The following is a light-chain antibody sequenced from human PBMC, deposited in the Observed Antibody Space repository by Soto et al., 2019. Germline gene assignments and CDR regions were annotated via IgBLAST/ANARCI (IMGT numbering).Light chain of an antibody. CDR3: SSYSGSSNWV. CDR1: SSDVGGYNY. J-gene: IGLJ3*02. CDR2: EVS. Sequence: QSALTQPPSASGSPGQSVAISCTGTSSDVGGYNYVSWYQHHPGKAPKLMIYEVSRRPSGVSDLFSGSKSGNTASLTVSGLQADDEADYYCSSYSGSSNWVFGGGTKLTVL. V-gene: IGLV2-8*01.